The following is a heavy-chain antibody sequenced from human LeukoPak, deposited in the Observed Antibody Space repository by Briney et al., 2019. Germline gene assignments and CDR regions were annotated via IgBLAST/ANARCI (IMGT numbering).Heavy chain of an antibody. Sequence: SETLSLTCAVYGGSFSGYYWSWIRQPPGKGLEWIGEINHSGSTNYNPSLKSRVTISVDTSKNQFSLKPSSVTAADTAVYYCARGRDTAMVDYWGQGTLVTVSS. CDR1: GGSFSGYY. CDR2: INHSGST. V-gene: IGHV4-34*01. CDR3: ARGRDTAMVDY. D-gene: IGHD5-18*01. J-gene: IGHJ4*02.